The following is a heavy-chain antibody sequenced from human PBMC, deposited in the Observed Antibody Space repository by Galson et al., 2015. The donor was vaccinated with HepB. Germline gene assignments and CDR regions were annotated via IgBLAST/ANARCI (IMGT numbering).Heavy chain of an antibody. CDR1: GGTFSSYA. CDR2: IIPIFGTA. Sequence: SVKVSCKASGGTFSSYAISWVRQAPGQGLEWMGGIIPIFGTANYAQKFQGRVTITADESTSTAYMELSSLRSEDTAVYYCARVREPCHSSGCPYYFDYWGQGTLVTVSS. CDR3: ARVREPCHSSGCPYYFDY. V-gene: IGHV1-69*13. J-gene: IGHJ4*02. D-gene: IGHD6-19*01.